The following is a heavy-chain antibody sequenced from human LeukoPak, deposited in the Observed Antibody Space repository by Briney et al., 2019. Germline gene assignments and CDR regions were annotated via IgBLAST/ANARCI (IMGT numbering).Heavy chain of an antibody. CDR1: GFTFSSYA. V-gene: IGHV3-23*01. CDR3: ARISVVSRSGPLDY. Sequence: GGSLRLSCAASGFTFSSYAMSWVRQAPGKGLEWVSTIRSGAYTYYADSVKGRLSISRDNSKNTLYLEMNSLRAEDAAVYYCARISVVSRSGPLDYWGQGTLVAVSS. D-gene: IGHD3-10*01. J-gene: IGHJ4*02. CDR2: IRSGAYT.